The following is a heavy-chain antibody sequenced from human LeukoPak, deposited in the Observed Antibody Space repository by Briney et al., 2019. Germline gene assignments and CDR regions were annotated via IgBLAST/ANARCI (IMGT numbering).Heavy chain of an antibody. CDR1: GYTFIGYY. V-gene: IGHV1-2*06. J-gene: IGHJ4*02. CDR3: ARGVGGYDYLDY. CDR2: ISPNSGGT. D-gene: IGHD1-26*01. Sequence: GASVKVSCTASGYTFIGYYMHWVRQAPGQGLEWMGRISPNSGGTNYAQNFQGRVTMTRDTSISTAYMELSRLTSDDTAMYYCARGVGGYDYLDYWGQGTLVTVSS.